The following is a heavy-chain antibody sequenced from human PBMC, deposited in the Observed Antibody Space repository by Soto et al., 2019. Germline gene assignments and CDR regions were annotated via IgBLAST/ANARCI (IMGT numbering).Heavy chain of an antibody. D-gene: IGHD3-9*01. CDR1: GFTFDDYA. V-gene: IGHV3-9*01. CDR2: ISWNSGSI. J-gene: IGHJ4*02. CDR3: AKDIKGRYFDWRGGYFDY. Sequence: GGSLRLSCAASGFTFDDYAMHWVRQAPGKGLEWVSGISWNSGSIGYADSVKGRFTISRDNAKNSLYLQMNSLRAEDTALYYCAKDIKGRYFDWRGGYFDYWGQGTLVTVSS.